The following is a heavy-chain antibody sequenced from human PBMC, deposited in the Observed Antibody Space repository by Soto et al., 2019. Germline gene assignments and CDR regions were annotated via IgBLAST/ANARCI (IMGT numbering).Heavy chain of an antibody. CDR3: ARDNHCSGGSCYSYYYYYGMDV. J-gene: IGHJ6*02. CDR1: GYTFTSYG. D-gene: IGHD2-15*01. V-gene: IGHV1-18*04. Sequence: GXSVKVSCNASGYTFTSYGISWVRQAPGQGLECMGWISAYNGNTNYAQKLQGRVTMTTDTSTSTAYMELRSLRSDDTAVYYCARDNHCSGGSCYSYYYYYGMDVWGQGTTVTVSS. CDR2: ISAYNGNT.